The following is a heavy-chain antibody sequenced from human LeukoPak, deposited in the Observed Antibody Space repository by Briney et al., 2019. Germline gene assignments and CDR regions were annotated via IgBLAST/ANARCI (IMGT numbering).Heavy chain of an antibody. CDR1: GGSFSDYY. CDR2: INHSGST. D-gene: IGHD2/OR15-2a*01. CDR3: ARGLTSMPPGGY. Sequence: PSETLSLTCAVYGGSFSDYYWSWIRQPPGKGLEWIGEINHSGSTIYNPSLKSRVTILVDTSKNQFSLKLSSVTAADTAVYYCARGLTSMPPGGYWGQGTLVTVSS. J-gene: IGHJ4*02. V-gene: IGHV4-34*01.